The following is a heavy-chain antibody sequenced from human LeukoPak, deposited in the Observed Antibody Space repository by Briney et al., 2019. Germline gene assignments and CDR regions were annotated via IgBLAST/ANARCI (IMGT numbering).Heavy chain of an antibody. CDR3: ARMGWDAFDI. J-gene: IGHJ3*02. V-gene: IGHV3-30*19. Sequence: GMSLRLSCAASGFTFSSYGMHWVRQAPGKGLEWVAVISYDGSNKYYADSVKGRFTISRDNSKNTLYLQMNSLRAEYTAVYYCARMGWDAFDIWGQGTMVTVSS. CDR1: GFTFSSYG. CDR2: ISYDGSNK.